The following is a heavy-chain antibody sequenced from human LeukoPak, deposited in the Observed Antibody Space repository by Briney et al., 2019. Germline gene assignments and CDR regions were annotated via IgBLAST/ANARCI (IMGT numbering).Heavy chain of an antibody. Sequence: ASVKVSCKASGYTFTNFGISWVRQTPGQGLEWMGWISAYNGNTNYAQRLQGRVTMTTDTSTSTAYMELRSLRSDDTAVYYCARDRDYGDYNTQDLFVYWGQGTLVTVSS. CDR3: ARDRDYGDYNTQDLFVY. CDR2: ISAYNGNT. D-gene: IGHD4-17*01. CDR1: GYTFTNFG. J-gene: IGHJ4*02. V-gene: IGHV1-18*01.